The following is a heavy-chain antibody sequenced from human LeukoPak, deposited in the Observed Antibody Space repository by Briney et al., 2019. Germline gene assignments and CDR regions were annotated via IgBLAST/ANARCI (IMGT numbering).Heavy chain of an antibody. D-gene: IGHD2-2*01. CDR1: GFTFSSYS. V-gene: IGHV3-21*01. CDR3: ARGSIVVVPAAIWFDP. J-gene: IGHJ5*02. Sequence: GGSLRLSCAASGFTFSSYSMNWVRQAPGKGLEWVSSISGSSSYIYYADSVKGRFTISRDNAKNTLYLQMNSLRAEDTAVYYCARGSIVVVPAAIWFDPWGQGTLVTVSS. CDR2: ISGSSSYI.